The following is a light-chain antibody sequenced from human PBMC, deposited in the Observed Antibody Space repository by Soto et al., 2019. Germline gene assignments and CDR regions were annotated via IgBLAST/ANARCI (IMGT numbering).Light chain of an antibody. J-gene: IGKJ1*01. CDR1: QTVSSSS. CDR2: GAS. Sequence: DIVLTQSAGALSLSPGERATLSCRASQTVSSSSLAWYQQKPGQAPRLLIFGASTRAAGFPDRFSGSGSGTDFTLTISRLEPEDFAVYYCQQYGSSPRTFGQGTKVDI. CDR3: QQYGSSPRT. V-gene: IGKV3-20*01.